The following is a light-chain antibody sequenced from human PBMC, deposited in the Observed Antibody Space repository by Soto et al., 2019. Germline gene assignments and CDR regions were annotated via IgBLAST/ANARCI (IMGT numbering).Light chain of an antibody. CDR3: QKYNSAPWT. Sequence: DIQMTQSPSSLSASVGDRITITCRASQGISNYLAWYQQKSGKVPKLLIYAASTLQSGAPSRFSGSGSGTDFILTISSLQPEDVATYYCQKYNSAPWTFGQGTKVEIK. V-gene: IGKV1-27*01. J-gene: IGKJ1*01. CDR2: AAS. CDR1: QGISNY.